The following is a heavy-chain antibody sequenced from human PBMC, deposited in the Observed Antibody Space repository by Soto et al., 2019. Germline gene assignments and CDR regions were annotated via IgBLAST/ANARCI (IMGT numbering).Heavy chain of an antibody. Sequence: XESLRLSCAASGFTFSTYAMHWVRQAPGKGLEWVATISDDGSNKYYADSVKGRFTISRDNSKDTLWLQMNSLRAEDTAVYYCPREGHGDWFDPWGQGTLVTVSS. J-gene: IGHJ5*02. CDR1: GFTFSTYA. D-gene: IGHD3-10*01. V-gene: IGHV3-30-3*01. CDR2: ISDDGSNK. CDR3: PREGHGDWFDP.